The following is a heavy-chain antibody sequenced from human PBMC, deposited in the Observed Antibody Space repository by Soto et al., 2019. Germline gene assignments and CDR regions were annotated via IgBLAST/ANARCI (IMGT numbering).Heavy chain of an antibody. D-gene: IGHD4-17*01. CDR2: IYYSGST. V-gene: IGHV4-30-4*01. CDR1: GGSISSGDYY. Sequence: QVQLQESGPGLVKPSQTLSLTCTVSGGSISSGDYYWSWIRQPPGKGLEWIGYIYYSGSTYYNPSLKSRVTISVDTSKNQFSLKLSSVTAADTAVYYCARAGPQQYGDFNWFDPWGQGTLVTVSS. CDR3: ARAGPQQYGDFNWFDP. J-gene: IGHJ5*02.